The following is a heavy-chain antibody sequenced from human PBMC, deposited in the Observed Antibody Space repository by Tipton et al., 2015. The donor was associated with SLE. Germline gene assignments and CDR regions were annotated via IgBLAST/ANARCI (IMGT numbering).Heavy chain of an antibody. V-gene: IGHV4-34*01. Sequence: LRLSCAVYGGSFSGYYWSWIRQPPGKGLEWIGEINHIGSTNYNPSLRSRVTISVDTSKNQFSLKLSSVTAADTAVYYCASEEQQLVPNAFDIWGQGTMVTVSS. D-gene: IGHD6-13*01. J-gene: IGHJ3*02. CDR3: ASEEQQLVPNAFDI. CDR2: INHIGST. CDR1: GGSFSGYY.